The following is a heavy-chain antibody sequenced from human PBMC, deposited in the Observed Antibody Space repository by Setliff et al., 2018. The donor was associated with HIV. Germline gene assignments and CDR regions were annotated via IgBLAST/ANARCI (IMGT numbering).Heavy chain of an antibody. CDR3: ASAPPGELHLGY. J-gene: IGHJ4*02. CDR2: IIPIFGTA. V-gene: IGHV1-69*13. D-gene: IGHD1-26*01. Sequence: SVKVSCKASGGTFSISSISWVRQAPGQGLEWMGNIIPIFGTANYPQNFQGRVTVAADASSTTAYMELRSLRSGDTAVYYCASAPPGELHLGYWGQGTLVTVSS. CDR1: GGTFSISS.